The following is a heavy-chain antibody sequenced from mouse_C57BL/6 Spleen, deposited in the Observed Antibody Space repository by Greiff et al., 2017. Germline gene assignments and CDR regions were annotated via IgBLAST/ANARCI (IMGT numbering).Heavy chain of an antibody. V-gene: IGHV1-81*01. Sequence: QVQLQQSGAELARPGASVKLSCKASGYTFTSYGISWVKQRTGQGLEWIGEIYPRSGNTYYNEKFKGKATLTADKSSSTASMELRSLTSEDSAVYFCARGPDGYCGGYLDVWGTGTTVTVSS. CDR2: IYPRSGNT. J-gene: IGHJ1*03. CDR3: ARGPDGYCGGYLDV. CDR1: GYTFTSYG. D-gene: IGHD2-3*01.